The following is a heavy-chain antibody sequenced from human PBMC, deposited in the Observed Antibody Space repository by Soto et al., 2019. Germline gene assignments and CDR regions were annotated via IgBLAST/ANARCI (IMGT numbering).Heavy chain of an antibody. V-gene: IGHV4-59*01. CDR1: GGFI. D-gene: IGHD3-9*01. CDR3: ARDNYDILTGPRYYYGMDV. J-gene: IGHJ6*02. Sequence: SETLSLTCTVSGGFIWGWIRQSPDKGLEWIGYIYNSGRYNYNPSLESRLTISIDASKNQFSLKLSSVTAADTAVYYCARDNYDILTGPRYYYGMDVWGQGTTVTVSS. CDR2: IYNSGRY.